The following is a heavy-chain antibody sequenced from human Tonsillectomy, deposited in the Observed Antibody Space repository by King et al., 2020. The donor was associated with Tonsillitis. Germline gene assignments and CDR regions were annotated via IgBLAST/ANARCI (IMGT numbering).Heavy chain of an antibody. Sequence: VQLVESGAEVKKPGSSVKVSCKASGGTFSSYAISWVRQAPGQGLEWMGGIIPIFGTANYAQQFQGRVTITADESTSTAYMELSSLRSEDTAVYYCASFSGYGDYEYFFDYWGQGTLVTVSS. CDR2: IIPIFGTA. CDR1: GGTFSSYA. J-gene: IGHJ4*02. D-gene: IGHD4-17*01. CDR3: ASFSGYGDYEYFFDY. V-gene: IGHV1-69*01.